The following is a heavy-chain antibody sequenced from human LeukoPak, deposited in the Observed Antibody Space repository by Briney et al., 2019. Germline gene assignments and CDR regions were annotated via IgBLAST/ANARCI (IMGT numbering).Heavy chain of an antibody. CDR3: ARAGYDFWSGYDQSEYFDY. CDR1: GFTFSSYE. CDR2: ISSSGSTI. D-gene: IGHD3-3*01. Sequence: GGSLRLSCAASGFTFSSYEMNWVRQAPGKGLEWVSYISSSGSTIYYADSVKGRFTISRDNAKNSLYLQMNSLRAEDTAVYYCARAGYDFWSGYDQSEYFDYWGQGTLVTVSS. V-gene: IGHV3-48*03. J-gene: IGHJ4*02.